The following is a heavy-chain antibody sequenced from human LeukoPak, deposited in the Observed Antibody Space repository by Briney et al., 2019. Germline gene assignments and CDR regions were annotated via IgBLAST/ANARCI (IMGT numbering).Heavy chain of an antibody. CDR3: ASRFRYYYYMDV. CDR2: IIPIFGTA. J-gene: IGHJ6*03. Sequence: ASVKVSCKASGGTFISYAISCVRQAPGQGLEWMGGIIPIFGTANYAQKFQGRVTITPDKSTSTAYMELSSLRSEDTGVYYCASRFRYYYYMDVWGKGTTVTV. CDR1: GGTFISYA. V-gene: IGHV1-69*06. D-gene: IGHD3-10*01.